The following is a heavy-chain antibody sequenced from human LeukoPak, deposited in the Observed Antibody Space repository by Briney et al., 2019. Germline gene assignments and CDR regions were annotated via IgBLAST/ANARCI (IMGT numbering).Heavy chain of an antibody. J-gene: IGHJ5*02. CDR2: ISSDGRIT. V-gene: IGHV3-64*01. CDR1: GYTFSSYA. Sequence: GGSLRLSCEGSGYTFSSYAMHWVRQAPGKRLEYVAAISSDGRITYHANFVKGRFTISRDNSKNTLYLQMGSLRTEDMAVYYCARVSGWYWFDQWGQGTLVTVSS. CDR3: ARVSGWYWFDQ. D-gene: IGHD6-19*01.